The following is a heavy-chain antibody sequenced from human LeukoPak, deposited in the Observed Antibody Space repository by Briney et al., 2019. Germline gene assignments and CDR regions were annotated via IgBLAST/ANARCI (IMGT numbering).Heavy chain of an antibody. J-gene: IGHJ4*02. CDR2: ISSSSSYI. V-gene: IGHV3-21*01. CDR3: ARGGDGYNLAGDY. CDR1: GFTFSSYG. D-gene: IGHD5-24*01. Sequence: GGTLRLSCAASGFTFSSYGMNWVRQAPGKGLEWVSSISSSSSYIYYADSVKGRFTIARDNAKNSVYLEMHSLRAEDTAVYYCARGGDGYNLAGDYWGQGTLVIVSS.